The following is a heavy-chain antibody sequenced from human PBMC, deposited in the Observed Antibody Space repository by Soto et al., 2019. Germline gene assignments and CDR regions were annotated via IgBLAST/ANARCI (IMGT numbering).Heavy chain of an antibody. CDR2: IWYDGSNK. CDR1: GFTFSSYG. Sequence: QVQLVESGGGVVQPGRSLRLSCAASGFTFSSYGMHWVRQAPGTGLEWVAVIWYDGSNKYYADSVKGRFTISRDNSKNTLYLQMNSLRAEDTAVYYCARDQGIGSSWLQGGWYFDLWGRGTLVTVSS. D-gene: IGHD6-13*01. V-gene: IGHV3-33*01. J-gene: IGHJ2*01. CDR3: ARDQGIGSSWLQGGWYFDL.